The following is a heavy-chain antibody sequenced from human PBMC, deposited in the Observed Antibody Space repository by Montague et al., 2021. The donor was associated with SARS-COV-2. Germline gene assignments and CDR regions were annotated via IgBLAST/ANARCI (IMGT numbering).Heavy chain of an antibody. J-gene: IGHJ6*02. CDR2: IYHTGST. CDR1: GDSISTDNW. CDR3: ANFRRTQLRFGTLYYGMDG. Sequence: ETLSLTCVVSGDSISTDNWWTWVRLPPGKGQGRVGVIYHTGSTKYKPSLKGRAIMSVNKCKNHSTLRLSSVTAAAAAVYCSANFRRTQLRFGTLYYGMDGWGQGTPVTVS. V-gene: IGHV4-4*01. D-gene: IGHD2-2*01.